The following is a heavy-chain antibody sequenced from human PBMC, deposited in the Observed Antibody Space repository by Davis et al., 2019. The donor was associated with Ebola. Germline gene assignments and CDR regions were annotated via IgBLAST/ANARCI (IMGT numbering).Heavy chain of an antibody. CDR1: GYTFTSYG. Sequence: ASVKVSCKASGYTFTSYGISWVRQAPGQGLEWMGWISAYNGNTNYAQKLQGRVTMTADTSTNIAYLELRSLRSDDTAVYYCARQSGSYWDFDYWGQGTLITVSS. CDR3: ARQSGSYWDFDY. CDR2: ISAYNGNT. V-gene: IGHV1-18*01. J-gene: IGHJ4*02. D-gene: IGHD1-26*01.